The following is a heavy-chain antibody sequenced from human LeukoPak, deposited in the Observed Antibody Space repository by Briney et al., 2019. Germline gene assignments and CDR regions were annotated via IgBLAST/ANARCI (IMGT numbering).Heavy chain of an antibody. CDR2: IWYDGSNK. D-gene: IGHD6-13*01. J-gene: IGHJ6*03. CDR1: GFTFSSYG. CDR3: AKGGAAAGKNYYYYMDV. V-gene: IGHV3-33*06. Sequence: GGSLRLSCAASGFTFSSYGMHWVRQAPGKGLEWVAVIWYDGSNKYYADSVKGRFTISRDNSKNTLYLQMNSLRAEDTAVYYCAKGGAAAGKNYYYYMDVWGKGTTVTVSS.